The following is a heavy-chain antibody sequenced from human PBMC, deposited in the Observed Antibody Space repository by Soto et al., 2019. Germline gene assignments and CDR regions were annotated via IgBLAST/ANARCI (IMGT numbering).Heavy chain of an antibody. CDR1: GFSLSTSGMC. V-gene: IGHV2-70*11. CDR2: IDWDDDK. D-gene: IGHD5-12*01. Sequence: GSGPTLVNPTQTLTLTCTFSGFSLSTSGMCVSWIRQPPGKALEWLARIDWDDDKYYSTSLKTRLTISKDTSKNQVVLTMTNMDPVDTATYYCARTPKDQYSGYDWYFDYWGQGTLVTVSS. J-gene: IGHJ4*02. CDR3: ARTPKDQYSGYDWYFDY.